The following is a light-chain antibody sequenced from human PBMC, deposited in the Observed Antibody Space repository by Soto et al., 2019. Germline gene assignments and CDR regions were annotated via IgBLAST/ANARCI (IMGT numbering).Light chain of an antibody. CDR2: GAS. CDR3: QSYNDWPFS. J-gene: IGKJ2*01. Sequence: EIVMTQSPAALSVSPGERGTLSCRAIESLSTYLAWYQHKPGQAPRLLIYGASTKATGIPARFSGSGSAPDFTLTISSLQSEDFAGYYCQSYNDWPFSFGQGTKVESK. CDR1: ESLSTY. V-gene: IGKV3-15*01.